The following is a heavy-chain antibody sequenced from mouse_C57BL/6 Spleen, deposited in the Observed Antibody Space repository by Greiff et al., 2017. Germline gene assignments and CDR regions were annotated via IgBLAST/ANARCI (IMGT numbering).Heavy chain of an antibody. CDR1: GFTFSSYA. Sequence: KVVESGGGLVKPGGSLKLSCAASGFTFSSYAMSWVRQTPEKGLEWVATISDGGIYTYYPDNVKCRFTISRDNAKNNLYLQMSHLKSEDTAMYYCASAYGNYGAWFAYWGQGTLVTVSA. V-gene: IGHV5-4*03. D-gene: IGHD2-1*01. CDR3: ASAYGNYGAWFAY. J-gene: IGHJ3*01. CDR2: ISDGGIYT.